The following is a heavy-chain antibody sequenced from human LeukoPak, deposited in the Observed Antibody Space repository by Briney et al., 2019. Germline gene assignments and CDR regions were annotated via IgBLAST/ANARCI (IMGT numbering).Heavy chain of an antibody. CDR2: IKEDGSHQ. CDR3: AKDLRGNSGYDSVFDY. Sequence: GGSLRLSCAASGFTFNSYWLSWVRQAPGKGLEWVANIKEDGSHQHYVDSVKGRFTISRDNAKNSLYVQMNSLRAEDTAVYYCAKDLRGNSGYDSVFDYWGQGTLVSVFS. CDR1: GFTFNSYW. J-gene: IGHJ4*02. V-gene: IGHV3-7*01. D-gene: IGHD5-12*01.